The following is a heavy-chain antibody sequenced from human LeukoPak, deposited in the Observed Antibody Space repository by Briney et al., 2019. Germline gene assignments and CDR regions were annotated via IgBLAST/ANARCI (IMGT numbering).Heavy chain of an antibody. V-gene: IGHV4-39*01. CDR3: ARHEYSGSYYGLSWFDP. CDR2: IYYSGST. J-gene: IGHJ5*02. D-gene: IGHD1-26*01. Sequence: PSETLSLTCTVSGGSISSSGHYWGWIRQPPGKGLEWIASIYYSGSTYYNPSPKSRVTISVDTSKNQLSLKLSSLTAADTAVYYCARHEYSGSYYGLSWFDPWGQGTLVTVSS. CDR1: GGSISSSGHY.